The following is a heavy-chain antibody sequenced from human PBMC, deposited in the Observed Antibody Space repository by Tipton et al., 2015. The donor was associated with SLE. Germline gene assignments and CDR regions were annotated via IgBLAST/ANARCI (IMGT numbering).Heavy chain of an antibody. CDR3: ARVGIPGVFSGWFDP. J-gene: IGHJ5*02. V-gene: IGHV3-30*03. D-gene: IGHD2-2*01. CDR2: IAYDASGS. CDR1: GFSLSYYG. Sequence: SLRLSCAASGFSLSYYGMHWVRQAPGKGLEWVAAIAYDASGSFYAESVKGRFTISRDNSKNTLYLQMNSLRAEDTAVYYCARVGIPGVFSGWFDPWGQGTLVTVSS.